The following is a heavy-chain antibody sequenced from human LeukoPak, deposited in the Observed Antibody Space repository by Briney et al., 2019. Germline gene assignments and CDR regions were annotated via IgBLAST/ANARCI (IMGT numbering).Heavy chain of an antibody. CDR2: FDPEDGET. Sequence: ASVKVSCKVSGYTLTELSMHWVRQAPGKGLEWMGGFDPEDGETIYAQKFQGRATMTEDTSTDTAYMELSSLRSEDTAVYYCATEGTIAVAGSFDYWGQGTLVTVSS. V-gene: IGHV1-24*01. CDR3: ATEGTIAVAGSFDY. J-gene: IGHJ4*02. D-gene: IGHD6-19*01. CDR1: GYTLTELS.